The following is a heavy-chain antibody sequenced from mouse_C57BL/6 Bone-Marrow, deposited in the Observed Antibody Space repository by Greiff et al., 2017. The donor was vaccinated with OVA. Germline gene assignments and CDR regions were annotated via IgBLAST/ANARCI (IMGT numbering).Heavy chain of an antibody. CDR1: GFTFSDYY. D-gene: IGHD4-1*01. V-gene: IGHV5-12*01. Sequence: VQGVESGGGLVQPGGSLKLSCAASGFTFSDYYMYWVRQTPEKRLEWVAYISNGGGSTYYPDTVKGRFTISRDNAKNTLYLQMSRLKSEDTAMYYCARQRELTGTSWFAYWGQGTLVTVSA. J-gene: IGHJ3*01. CDR3: ARQRELTGTSWFAY. CDR2: ISNGGGST.